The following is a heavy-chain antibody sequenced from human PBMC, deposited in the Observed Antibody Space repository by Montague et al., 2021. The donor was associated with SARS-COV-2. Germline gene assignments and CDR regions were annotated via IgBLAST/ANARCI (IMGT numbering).Heavy chain of an antibody. J-gene: IGHJ4*02. CDR1: GFTFSSYA. CDR2: ISGSGGST. CDR3: AKQTLPAPYYDILTGYSSSSFDY. D-gene: IGHD3-9*01. V-gene: IGHV3-23*01. Sequence: SLRLSCAASGFTFSSYAMSWVRQAPGKGLEWVSAISGSGGSTYYADSVKGRFTISRDNSKNTLYPQMNSLRAEDTAVYYCAKQTLPAPYYDILTGYSSSSFDYWGQGTLVTVSS.